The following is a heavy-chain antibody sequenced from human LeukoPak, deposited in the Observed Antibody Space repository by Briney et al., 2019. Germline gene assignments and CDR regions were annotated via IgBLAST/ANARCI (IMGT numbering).Heavy chain of an antibody. CDR2: IIPIFGTA. CDR1: GGTFSSYA. D-gene: IGHD6-6*01. J-gene: IGHJ4*02. V-gene: IGHV1-69*06. Sequence: SVKVSCKASGGTFSSYAISWVRQAPGQGREWMGGIIPIFGTANYAQKFQGRVPITADKSTSTAYMELSSLRSEDTAVYYCATYSSSSFDYWGQGTLVTVSS. CDR3: ATYSSSSFDY.